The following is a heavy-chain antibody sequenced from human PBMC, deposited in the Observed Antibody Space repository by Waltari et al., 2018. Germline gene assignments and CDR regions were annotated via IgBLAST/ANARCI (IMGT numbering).Heavy chain of an antibody. CDR3: ARVSGGSYVGWFDP. V-gene: IGHV1-69*12. J-gene: IGHJ5*02. CDR2: SIPIFGKA. D-gene: IGHD2-15*01. Sequence: QVQLVQSGAEVKKPGSSVKVSCKASGGTFSSYAISWVRQAPGQGLEWMGGSIPIFGKANYAQKFQGRVTITADESTSTAYMELSSLRSEDTAVYYCARVSGGSYVGWFDPWGQGTLVTVSS. CDR1: GGTFSSYA.